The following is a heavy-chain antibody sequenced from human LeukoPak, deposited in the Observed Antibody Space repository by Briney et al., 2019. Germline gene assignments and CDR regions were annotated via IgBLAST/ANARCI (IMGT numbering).Heavy chain of an antibody. V-gene: IGHV3-23*01. Sequence: GGSLRLSCAASGFTFSSYAMSWVRQAPGKGLEWVSAISGSGGSTYYADSVKGRFTISRDNSKNTLYMRMNSLRAEDTAVYYCAKDYGYYSSYYYGMDVWGQGTTVTVSS. CDR2: ISGSGGST. CDR1: GFTFSSYA. J-gene: IGHJ6*02. CDR3: AKDYGYYSSYYYGMDV. D-gene: IGHD4-11*01.